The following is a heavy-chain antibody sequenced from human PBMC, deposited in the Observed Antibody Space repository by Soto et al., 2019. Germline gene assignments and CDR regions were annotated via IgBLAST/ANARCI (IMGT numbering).Heavy chain of an antibody. CDR2: IYSGGVT. CDR1: GFTVKDYQ. CDR3: ARDPSTTGYYGLDV. J-gene: IGHJ6*02. Sequence: PXGSLRLSCAASGFTVKDYQMNWVRQAPGKGLEWVSVIYSGGVTYYPDSVKGRFTTIRDTSKNTVYLQMNSLRADDTAMYYCARDPSTTGYYGLDVWGQGTTVTVSS. V-gene: IGHV3-53*01.